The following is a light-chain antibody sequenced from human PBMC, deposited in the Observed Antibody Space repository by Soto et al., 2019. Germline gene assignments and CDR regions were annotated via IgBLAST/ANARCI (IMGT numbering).Light chain of an antibody. CDR3: QQSFSTPWT. CDR2: AAS. J-gene: IGKJ1*01. Sequence: VLTQSPGTLSLSPGERATLSCRASQTVTSNFLAWYQEKPGQAPRLLIYAASSRATGIPDRFSGSGSGTDFTLTISRLEPEDFATYFCQQSFSTPWTFGQGTKVELK. V-gene: IGKV3-20*01. CDR1: QTVTSNF.